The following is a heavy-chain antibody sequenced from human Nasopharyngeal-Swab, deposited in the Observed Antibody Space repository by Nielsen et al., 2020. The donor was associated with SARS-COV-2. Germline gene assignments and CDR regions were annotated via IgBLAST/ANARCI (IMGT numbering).Heavy chain of an antibody. Sequence: GESLKISCAASGFTFNGYWMSWVRQVPGKGLEWVANIKQDGSEKDYVDSVKGRFTISRDNAKNSLYLLINSLRVEDTAVYYCARMGGYSYGWRAYYYYGMDVWGQGTTVTVSS. CDR2: IKQDGSEK. J-gene: IGHJ6*02. CDR3: ARMGGYSYGWRAYYYYGMDV. V-gene: IGHV3-7*03. CDR1: GFTFNGYW. D-gene: IGHD5-18*01.